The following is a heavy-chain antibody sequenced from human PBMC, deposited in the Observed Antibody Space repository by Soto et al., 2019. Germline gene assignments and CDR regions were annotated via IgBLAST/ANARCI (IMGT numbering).Heavy chain of an antibody. Sequence: SVKGPCKASGGTFSSYAISWVRQAPGQGLEWMGGIIPIFGTANYAQKFQGRVTITADESTSTAYMELSSLRSEDTAVYYCARHVAVAGTGGYYYGMDVWGQGTTVTVSS. CDR2: IIPIFGTA. CDR3: ARHVAVAGTGGYYYGMDV. J-gene: IGHJ6*02. D-gene: IGHD6-19*01. CDR1: GGTFSSYA. V-gene: IGHV1-69*13.